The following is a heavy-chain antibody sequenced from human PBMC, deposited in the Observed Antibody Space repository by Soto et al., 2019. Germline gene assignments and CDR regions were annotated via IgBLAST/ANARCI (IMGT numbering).Heavy chain of an antibody. CDR3: ARATTGYSSSWYSPLYYYYGMDV. D-gene: IGHD6-13*01. CDR2: IYSGGST. CDR1: GFTVSSNY. V-gene: IGHV3-53*01. J-gene: IGHJ6*02. Sequence: EVQLVESGGGLIQPGGSLRLSCAASGFTVSSNYMSWVRQAPGKGLEWVSVIYSGGSTYYADSVKGRFTISRDNSKNTLYLQMNSLSAEDTAVYYCARATTGYSSSWYSPLYYYYGMDVWGQGTTVTVSS.